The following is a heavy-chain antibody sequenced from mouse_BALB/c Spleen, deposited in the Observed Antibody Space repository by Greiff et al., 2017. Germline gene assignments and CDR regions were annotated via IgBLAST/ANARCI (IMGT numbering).Heavy chain of an antibody. V-gene: IGHV1S81*02. D-gene: IGHD1-2*01. J-gene: IGHJ2*01. Sequence: QVHVKQSGAELVRPGSSVKISCKASGYAFSSYYMYWVKQRPGQGLEWIGGINPSNGGTNFNEKFKSKATLTVDKSSSTAYMQLSSLTSEDSAVYYCTRVVTTATRDYWGQGTTLTVSS. CDR3: TRVVTTATRDY. CDR1: GYAFSSYY. CDR2: INPSNGGT.